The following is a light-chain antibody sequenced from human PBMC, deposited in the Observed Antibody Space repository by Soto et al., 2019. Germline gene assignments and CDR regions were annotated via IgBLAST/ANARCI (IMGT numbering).Light chain of an antibody. CDR1: SSDVGGYNY. V-gene: IGLV2-14*01. Sequence: QSALTQPASVSWSPGQSINISCTGTSSDVGGYNYVSWYQQDPGKAPKLMIYDVSNRPSGVSNRFSGSKSGNTASLTISGLQAEDEADYYCSSYTSSSTLVVFGGGTKLTVL. CDR2: DVS. J-gene: IGLJ2*01. CDR3: SSYTSSSTLVV.